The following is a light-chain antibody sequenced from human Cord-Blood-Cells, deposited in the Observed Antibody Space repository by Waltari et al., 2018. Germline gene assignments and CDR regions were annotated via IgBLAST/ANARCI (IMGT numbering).Light chain of an antibody. J-gene: IGLJ2*01. Sequence: SYVLTQPPSVSVAPGKPARLTCGGNTIGSKSVHWYQQKPAQAPLLVIYYDSDRPSGIPERFSCANAGNTATLTISRVEAGDEADYYCQVWDSSSDHVVFGGGTKLTVL. CDR1: TIGSKS. CDR3: QVWDSSSDHVV. V-gene: IGLV3-21*04. CDR2: YDS.